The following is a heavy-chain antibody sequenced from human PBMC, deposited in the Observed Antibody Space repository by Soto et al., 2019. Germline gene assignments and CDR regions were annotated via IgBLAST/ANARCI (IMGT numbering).Heavy chain of an antibody. Sequence: PSETLSLTCTVSGGSISSYYWSWIRQPAGKGLEWIGRIYTSGSTNYNPSLKSRVTMSVDTSKNQFSLKLSSVTAADTAVYYCARDQGDCSSTSCYRTYGMDVWGQGTKVTVYS. CDR3: ARDQGDCSSTSCYRTYGMDV. CDR1: GGSISSYY. CDR2: IYTSGST. D-gene: IGHD2-2*02. V-gene: IGHV4-4*07. J-gene: IGHJ6*02.